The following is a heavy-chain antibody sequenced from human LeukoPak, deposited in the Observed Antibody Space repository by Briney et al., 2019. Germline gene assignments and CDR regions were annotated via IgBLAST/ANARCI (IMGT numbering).Heavy chain of an antibody. CDR2: IYTSGST. CDR1: GGSISSYY. Sequence: PSETLSLTCTVSGGSISSYYWSWIRQPAGKGLEWIGRIYTSGSTNYNPSLKSRVTMSVDTSKNQFSLKLSSVTAADTAVYYCARGSHYDFWSGYYPYCYGMDVWAKGPRSPSP. J-gene: IGHJ6*02. CDR3: ARGSHYDFWSGYYPYCYGMDV. V-gene: IGHV4-4*07. D-gene: IGHD3-3*01.